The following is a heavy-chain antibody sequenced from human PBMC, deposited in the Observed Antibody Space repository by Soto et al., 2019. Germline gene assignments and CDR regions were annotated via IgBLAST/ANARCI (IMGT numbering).Heavy chain of an antibody. D-gene: IGHD3-10*01. CDR2: ITGSGGST. CDR1: GFPFSSYA. V-gene: IGHV3-23*01. Sequence: GGSLRLSCVASGFPFSSYAMNWVRQAPGKGLEWVSTITGSGGSTYYADSVQDRFISSRDNSKNTLYLQMSSLSAEDTAFYYFAKGTYASGTYSLDYWGQGTPLTVSS. CDR3: AKGTYASGTYSLDY. J-gene: IGHJ4*02.